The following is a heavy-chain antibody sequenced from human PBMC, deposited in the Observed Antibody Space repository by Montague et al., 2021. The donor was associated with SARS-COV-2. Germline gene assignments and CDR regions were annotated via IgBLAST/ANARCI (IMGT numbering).Heavy chain of an antibody. D-gene: IGHD5-18*01. CDR2: IDWDDDK. J-gene: IGHJ4*02. CDR1: GFSLSTSGMC. CDR3: ARMPDQVWLDY. Sequence: PALVKPTQTLTLTCTFSGFSLSTSGMCVGWIRQSPGKALEWLAVIDWDDDKSYSTSLKTRLTISKDTSKNQVVLTMTNMDPVDTATYYCARMPDQVWLDYWGQGILVTVSS. V-gene: IGHV2-70*01.